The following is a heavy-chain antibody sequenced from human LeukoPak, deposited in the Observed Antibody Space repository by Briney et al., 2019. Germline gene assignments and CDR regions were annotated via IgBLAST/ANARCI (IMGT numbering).Heavy chain of an antibody. D-gene: IGHD3-10*02. CDR3: AELGITMIGGV. CDR1: GFTFSSYS. V-gene: IGHV3-48*01. CDR2: ISSSSSTI. Sequence: GGSLRLSCAASGFTFSSYSMSWVRQAPGKGLEWDSYISSSSSTIYYADSVKGRFTISRDNAKNSLYLQMNSLRAEDTAVYYCAELGITMIGGVWGKGTTVTISS. J-gene: IGHJ6*04.